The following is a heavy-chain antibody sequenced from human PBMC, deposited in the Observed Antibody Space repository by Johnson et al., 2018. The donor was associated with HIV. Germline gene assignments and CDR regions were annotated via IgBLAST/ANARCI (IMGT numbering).Heavy chain of an antibody. Sequence: QVQLVESGGGVVQPGRSLRLSCAASGFTFSSYAMHWVRQAPGKGLEWVAVMSFDGSNKYYADSVKGRFTISRDNSKNTLYLQMNSLRAEDTAVYYCARDPYPGAFDIWGQGTMVTVSS. CDR1: GFTFSSYA. CDR3: ARDPYPGAFDI. J-gene: IGHJ3*02. V-gene: IGHV3-30*14. CDR2: MSFDGSNK.